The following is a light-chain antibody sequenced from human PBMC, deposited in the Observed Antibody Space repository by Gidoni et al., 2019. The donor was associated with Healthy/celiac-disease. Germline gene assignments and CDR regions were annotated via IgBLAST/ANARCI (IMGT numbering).Light chain of an antibody. J-gene: IGKJ2*04. CDR1: PSISSY. Sequence: DIQMTQSPSSLSASVGDRVTITCRASPSISSYLNWYQQKPGKAPKLLIYAASSLQSGVPSRFSGSGSGTDFTLTISSLQPEDCATYYCQQSYSTPRSFGQXTKLEIK. CDR3: QQSYSTPRS. CDR2: AAS. V-gene: IGKV1-39*01.